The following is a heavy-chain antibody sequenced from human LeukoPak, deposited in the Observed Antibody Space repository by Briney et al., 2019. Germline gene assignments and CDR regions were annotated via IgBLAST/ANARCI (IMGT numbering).Heavy chain of an antibody. D-gene: IGHD4-17*01. J-gene: IGHJ4*02. V-gene: IGHV3-33*01. Sequence: GGSLRLSCAASGFTFSNYGMHWVRQAPGKGLEWVAAIWYDGSNKYYGDSVKGRFTISRDNSKNTLYLQMNSLRAEDTAAYYCASAGCGDPHFDVWGQGTLVTVSS. CDR1: GFTFSNYG. CDR3: ASAGCGDPHFDV. CDR2: IWYDGSNK.